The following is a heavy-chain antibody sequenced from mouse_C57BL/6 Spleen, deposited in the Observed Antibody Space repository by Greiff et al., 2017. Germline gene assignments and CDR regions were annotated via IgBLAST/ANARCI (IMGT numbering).Heavy chain of an antibody. CDR3: AIYYDYDLFAY. CDR2: INPGSGGT. Sequence: VQLQQSGAELVRPGTSVKVSCKASGYAFTNYLIEWVKQRPGQGLEWIGVINPGSGGTNYNEKFKGKATLTADKSSSTAYMQLSSLTSEDSAVYFCAIYYDYDLFAYWGQGTLVTVSA. CDR1: GYAFTNYL. D-gene: IGHD2-4*01. J-gene: IGHJ3*01. V-gene: IGHV1-54*01.